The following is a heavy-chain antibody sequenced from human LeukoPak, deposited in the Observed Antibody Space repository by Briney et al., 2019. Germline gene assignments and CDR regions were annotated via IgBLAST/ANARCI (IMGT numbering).Heavy chain of an antibody. J-gene: IGHJ5*02. CDR2: INHSGST. D-gene: IGHD3-3*01. CDR3: ARGFLLMIPREGNWFDP. CDR1: GGSISSSSYC. Sequence: SETLSLTCTVSGGSISSSSYCWSWIRQPPGKGLEWIGEINHSGSTYYNPSLKSRVTISVDTSKNQFSLKLSSVTAADTAVYYCARGFLLMIPREGNWFDPWGQGTLVTVSS. V-gene: IGHV4-39*07.